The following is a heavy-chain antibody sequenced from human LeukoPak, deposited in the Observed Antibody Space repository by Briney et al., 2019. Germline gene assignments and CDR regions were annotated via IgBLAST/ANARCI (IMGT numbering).Heavy chain of an antibody. CDR2: ITSEGSST. CDR1: GFTFSSYW. V-gene: IGHV3-74*01. D-gene: IGHD2-8*01. Sequence: GGSLRLSCAASGFTFSSYWMHWVRQVPGKGLVWVSRITSEGSSTSYADSVKGRFTISRDNAKSTLYLQMNSLRAEDTAVYYCARSSHGPDSWGQGTLVTVSS. J-gene: IGHJ4*02. CDR3: ARSSHGPDS.